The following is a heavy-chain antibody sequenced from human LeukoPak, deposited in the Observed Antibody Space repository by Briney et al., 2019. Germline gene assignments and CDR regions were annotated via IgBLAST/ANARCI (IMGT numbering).Heavy chain of an antibody. Sequence: GGSLRLSCAASGFTFSSYWMSWVRQAPGKGLEWVAHIKQDGSEKYYVDSVKGRFTISRDNAKNSLYLQMNSLRAEGTAVYYCARARIDYYDSSGYYTSFAFDIWGQGTMVTVSS. J-gene: IGHJ3*02. CDR3: ARARIDYYDSSGYYTSFAFDI. V-gene: IGHV3-7*01. CDR1: GFTFSSYW. D-gene: IGHD3-22*01. CDR2: IKQDGSEK.